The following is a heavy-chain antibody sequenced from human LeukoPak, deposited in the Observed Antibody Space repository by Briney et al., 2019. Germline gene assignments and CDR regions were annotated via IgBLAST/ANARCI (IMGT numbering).Heavy chain of an antibody. Sequence: GGSLRLSCAASGFTFSSYEMNWVRQAPGKGLEWVSYISSSGSTIYYADSVKGRFTISRDNSKNTLYLQMDSLRAEDTAVYYCAKLYGGNSPFDYWGQGTLVTVSS. CDR3: AKLYGGNSPFDY. D-gene: IGHD4-23*01. J-gene: IGHJ4*02. V-gene: IGHV3-48*03. CDR1: GFTFSSYE. CDR2: ISSSGSTI.